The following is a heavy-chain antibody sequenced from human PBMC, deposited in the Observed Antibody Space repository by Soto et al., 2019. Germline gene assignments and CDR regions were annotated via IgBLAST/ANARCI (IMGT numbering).Heavy chain of an antibody. V-gene: IGHV3-30-3*01. D-gene: IGHD6-19*01. CDR2: ISYDGSNK. CDR1: GFTFSSYA. Sequence: QVQLVESGGGVVQPGRSLRLSCAASGFTFSSYAMHWVRQAPGKGLEWVAVISYDGSNKYYADSVKGRFTISRDNSKNTLYVQMNSLRAEDTAVYYCARAPRGQAVAGSYWYFDLWGRGTLVTVSS. J-gene: IGHJ2*01. CDR3: ARAPRGQAVAGSYWYFDL.